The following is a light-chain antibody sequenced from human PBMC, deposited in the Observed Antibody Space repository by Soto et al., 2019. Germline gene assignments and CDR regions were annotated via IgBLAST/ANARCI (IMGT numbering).Light chain of an antibody. CDR3: HQPNTFPVT. Sequence: EIQMTQSPCSVSASGGDRVTITCRASQALSARLGWHQQKPGKAPYLLIYAASMLQSGVPSRFSGGRSGSDLTRSSTSLQPEDVGAYQCHQPNTFPVTFGQGTKLE. CDR1: QALSAR. V-gene: IGKV1-12*01. CDR2: AAS. J-gene: IGKJ2*01.